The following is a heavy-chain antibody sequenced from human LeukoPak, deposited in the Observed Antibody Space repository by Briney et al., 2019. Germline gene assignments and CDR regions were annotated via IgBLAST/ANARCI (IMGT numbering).Heavy chain of an antibody. CDR2: ISWNSGSI. D-gene: IGHD2-8*02. V-gene: IGHV3-9*01. Sequence: GRSLRLSCAVSGFTLADYAMHWVRQAPGKGLEWVSGISWNSGSIGYADSVKGRFTISRDNAKSSLYLQMNSLRPEDTAFYYCAKDATSANCAGGVRLMGSFDYWGQGTLVTVSS. J-gene: IGHJ4*02. CDR3: AKDATSANCAGGVRLMGSFDY. CDR1: GFTLADYA.